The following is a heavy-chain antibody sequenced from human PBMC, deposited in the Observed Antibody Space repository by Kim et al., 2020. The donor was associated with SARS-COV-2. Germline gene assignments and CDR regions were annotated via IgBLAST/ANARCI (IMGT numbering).Heavy chain of an antibody. CDR2: TSFDGSLK. Sequence: GGSLRLSCAASGFTFSRYGMHWVRQAPGKGLEWVAVTSFDGSLKYYADSVKGRFTISRDNSKNTLYLQMHSLRAEDTAVYFCARDRDFGSGSYQYYYYYYGMDVWGQGTTVTVSS. D-gene: IGHD3-10*01. V-gene: IGHV3-30*04. J-gene: IGHJ6*02. CDR3: ARDRDFGSGSYQYYYYYYGMDV. CDR1: GFTFSRYG.